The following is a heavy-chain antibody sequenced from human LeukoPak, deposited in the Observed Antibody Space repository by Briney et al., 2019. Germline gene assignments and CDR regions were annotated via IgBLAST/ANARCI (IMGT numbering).Heavy chain of an antibody. J-gene: IGHJ4*02. CDR1: GFTFSGSA. D-gene: IGHD1-26*01. V-gene: IGHV3-73*01. CDR2: IRSKANSYAT. Sequence: GGSLRLSCAASGFTFSGSAMHWVRQASGKGLEWVGRIRSKANSYATAYAASVKGRFTISRDDSKNTAYLQMNSLKTEDTAVYYCTRTSISVGVTRGFNWGQGTLVTVSS. CDR3: TRTSISVGVTRGFN.